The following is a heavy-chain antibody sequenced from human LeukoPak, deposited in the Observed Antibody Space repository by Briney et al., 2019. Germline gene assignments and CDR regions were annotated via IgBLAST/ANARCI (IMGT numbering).Heavy chain of an antibody. Sequence: ASVKVSCKASGYTFTSYDINWVRQATGQGLEWMGWMNPNSGNTGYAQKFQGRVTMTRNTFISTAYMELSSLRSEDTAVYYCARPRTYDFWSGYLLWGQGTLVTVSS. CDR3: ARPRTYDFWSGYLL. D-gene: IGHD3-3*01. CDR1: GYTFTSYD. CDR2: MNPNSGNT. J-gene: IGHJ4*02. V-gene: IGHV1-8*01.